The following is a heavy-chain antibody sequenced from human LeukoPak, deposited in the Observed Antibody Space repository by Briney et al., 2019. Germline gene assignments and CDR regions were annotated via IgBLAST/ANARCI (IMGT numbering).Heavy chain of an antibody. CDR1: GGSISSGGYY. J-gene: IGHJ6*03. D-gene: IGHD6-6*01. CDR3: ARDGDGSSSSYYYYMDV. CDR2: IYYIGTA. V-gene: IGHV4-31*03. Sequence: SETLSLTCTVSGGSISSGGYYWSWIRQSPGKGLEWIGYIYYIGTAYYNPSLRSRVALSADTSKNQISLKLSSVTAADTAVYYCARDGDGSSSSYYYYMDVWGKGTTVTVSS.